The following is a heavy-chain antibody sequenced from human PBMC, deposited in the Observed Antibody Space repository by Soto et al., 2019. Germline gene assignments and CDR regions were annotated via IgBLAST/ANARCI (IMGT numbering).Heavy chain of an antibody. CDR2: IYYSGST. V-gene: IGHV4-39*01. CDR3: GRGGLYSATPYYFDY. CDR1: GGSISSSSYY. J-gene: IGHJ4*02. D-gene: IGHD6-19*01. Sequence: SETLSLTCTVSGGSISSSSYYWGWIRQPPGKGLEWIGSIYYSGSTYYNPSLKSRVTISVDTSKNQFSLKLSSVTAADTAVYYCGRGGLYSATPYYFDYWGQGTLVTVSS.